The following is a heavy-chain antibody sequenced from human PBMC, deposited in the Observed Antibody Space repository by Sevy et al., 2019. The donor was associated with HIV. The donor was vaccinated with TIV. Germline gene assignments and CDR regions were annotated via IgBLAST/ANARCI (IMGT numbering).Heavy chain of an antibody. D-gene: IGHD2-8*02. CDR3: AGEWCTRPHDY. CDR1: GFAFYDYS. J-gene: IGHJ4*02. Sequence: GGSLRLSCAASGFAFYDYSMSWIRQAPGKGLEWVATLSFGCGKINYADSVKGRFTISRDNSKNSFYLQMDNLRVEDTALYYCAGEWCTRPHDYWGQGTRVTVSS. V-gene: IGHV3-23*01. CDR2: LSFGCGKI.